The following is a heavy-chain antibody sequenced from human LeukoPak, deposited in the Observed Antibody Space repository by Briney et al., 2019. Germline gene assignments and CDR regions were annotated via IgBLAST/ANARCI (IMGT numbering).Heavy chain of an antibody. Sequence: GGSLRLSCAASGFTFSSYWMSWVRQAPGKGLEWVANIKQDGSEKYYVDSVKGRFTISRDNAKNSLYLQMNSLRAEDTAVYYCARDRRNYFDSSGYYDYWGQGTLVTVSS. CDR2: IKQDGSEK. J-gene: IGHJ4*02. V-gene: IGHV3-7*01. D-gene: IGHD3-22*01. CDR1: GFTFSSYW. CDR3: ARDRRNYFDSSGYYDY.